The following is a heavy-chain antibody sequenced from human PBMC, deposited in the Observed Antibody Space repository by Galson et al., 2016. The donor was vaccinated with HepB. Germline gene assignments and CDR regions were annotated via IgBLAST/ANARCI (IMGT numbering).Heavy chain of an antibody. Sequence: SLRPSCAASGFTFSSYAMSWVRQAPGKGLEWVSAISGSGGNSYYADSVKGRFTISRDNSKNTLYVQMHSLRAEDTAVYYCAKDYYDSSGYRSYWYFDLWGRGTLVTVSS. D-gene: IGHD3-22*01. CDR2: ISGSGGNS. CDR3: AKDYYDSSGYRSYWYFDL. J-gene: IGHJ2*01. CDR1: GFTFSSYA. V-gene: IGHV3-23*01.